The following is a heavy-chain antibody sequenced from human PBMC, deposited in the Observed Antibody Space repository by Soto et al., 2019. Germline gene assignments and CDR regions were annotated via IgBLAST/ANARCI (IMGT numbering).Heavy chain of an antibody. CDR1: GFTSSSYE. D-gene: IGHD3-16*02. CDR2: ISSSGSTI. J-gene: IGHJ4*02. CDR3: ARDYGLRLGELLLTFDY. V-gene: IGHV3-48*03. Sequence: GGSLRLSCAASGFTSSSYEMNWVRQAPGKGLEWVSYISSSGSTIYYADSVKGRFTISRDNAKNSLYLQMNSLRAEDTAVYYCARDYGLRLGELLLTFDYWGQGTLVTVSS.